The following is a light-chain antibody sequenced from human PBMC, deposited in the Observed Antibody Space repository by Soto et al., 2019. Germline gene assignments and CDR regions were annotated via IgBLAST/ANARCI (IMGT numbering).Light chain of an antibody. CDR2: EGS. CDR1: SSDVGSYNL. V-gene: IGLV2-23*03. J-gene: IGLJ3*02. Sequence: QSALTQPASVSGSPGQSITISCTGTSSDVGSYNLVSWYQQHPGKAPKLMIYEGSKRPSGVSNRFSGSNSGNTAALTISELQAEDEAGYCFGSYAGSSTFVFGGGTKLTVL. CDR3: GSYAGSSTFV.